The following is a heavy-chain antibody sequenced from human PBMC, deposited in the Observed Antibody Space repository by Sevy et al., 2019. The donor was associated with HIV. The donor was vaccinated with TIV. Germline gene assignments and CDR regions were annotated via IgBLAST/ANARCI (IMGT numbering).Heavy chain of an antibody. CDR2: INQDGSQK. V-gene: IGHV3-7*01. CDR3: ARELWPGDY. CDR1: GFTFSDYF. J-gene: IGHJ4*02. D-gene: IGHD2-21*01. Sequence: GGSLRLSCAASGFTFSDYFMGWVRQAPGRGRGWVANINQDGSQKNDGDSVKGRFTMSRDNAKNSRYLQMNRLRVDDTAVYYCARELWPGDYWGQGTLVTVSS.